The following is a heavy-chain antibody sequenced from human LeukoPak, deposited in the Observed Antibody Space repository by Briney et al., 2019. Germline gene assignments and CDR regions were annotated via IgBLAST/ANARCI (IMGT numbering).Heavy chain of an antibody. V-gene: IGHV1-18*04. CDR1: GYTFTSYG. CDR3: ARLGHILTGYYGYYFDY. J-gene: IGHJ4*02. D-gene: IGHD3-9*01. Sequence: ASVKVSCKASGYTFTSYGISWVRQAPGQGLEWMGWISAYNGNTNYAQKLQGRVTMTTDTSTSTAYMELRSLRSDDTAVYYCARLGHILTGYYGYYFDYWGQGTLVTVSS. CDR2: ISAYNGNT.